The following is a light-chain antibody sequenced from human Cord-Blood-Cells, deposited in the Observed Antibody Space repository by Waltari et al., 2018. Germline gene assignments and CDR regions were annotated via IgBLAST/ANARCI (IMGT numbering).Light chain of an antibody. CDR3: QTWGTGNWV. Sequence: QLVLTQSPSASASLGASVKLTCTLSSGHSSYAIAWHQQQPEKGPRYLMKLNSDGSHRKGDGIPDRFSGSSSGAERYLPIASRQSEDEADYYCQTWGTGNWVFGGGTKLTVL. CDR2: LNSDGSH. V-gene: IGLV4-69*01. CDR1: SGHSSYA. J-gene: IGLJ3*02.